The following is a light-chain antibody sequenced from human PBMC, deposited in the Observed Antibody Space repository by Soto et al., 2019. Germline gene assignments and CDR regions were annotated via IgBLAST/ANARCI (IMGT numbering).Light chain of an antibody. V-gene: IGLV2-23*02. CDR1: SSDVGSYNH. Sequence: QSVLTQPASVSGSPGQSITISCTGTSSDVGSYNHVSWYQQHPGKAPKVMIYEVTKRPSGVSNRFSGSKSGNTASLTVSGLQPEDEAEYYCCSKASSYTLVFGGGTKLTVL. CDR2: EVT. J-gene: IGLJ3*02. CDR3: CSKASSYTLV.